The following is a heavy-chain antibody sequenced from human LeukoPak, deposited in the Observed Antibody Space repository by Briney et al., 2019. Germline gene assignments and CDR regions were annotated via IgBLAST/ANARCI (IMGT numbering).Heavy chain of an antibody. CDR2: IGTASDT. V-gene: IGHV3-13*01. J-gene: IGHJ5*02. CDR1: GFTFSSFD. Sequence: GGSLRLSCAASGFTFSSFDMHWVRQPTGQGLEWVSTIGTASDTYYPGSVKGRFTISRDNSKNTLYLQMNSLRAEDTAVYYCAKDLVPFDPWGQGTLVTVSS. CDR3: AKDLVPFDP.